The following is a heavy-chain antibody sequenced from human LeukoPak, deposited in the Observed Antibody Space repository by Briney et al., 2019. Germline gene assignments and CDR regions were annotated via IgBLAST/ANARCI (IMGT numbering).Heavy chain of an antibody. CDR2: INHSGST. J-gene: IGHJ6*02. Sequence: SETLSLTCAVYGGSFSGYYWSWIRQPPGKGLEWIGEINHSGSTNYNPSLKSRVTISVDTSKNQFSLKLSSVTAADTAVYYCARDGFGYSYYYYGMDVWGQGTTVTVSS. CDR1: GGSFSGYY. V-gene: IGHV4-34*01. CDR3: ARDGFGYSYYYYGMDV. D-gene: IGHD3-16*01.